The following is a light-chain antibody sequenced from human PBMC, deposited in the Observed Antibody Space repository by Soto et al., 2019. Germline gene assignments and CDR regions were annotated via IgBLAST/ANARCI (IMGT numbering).Light chain of an antibody. CDR3: QQYNNWQT. Sequence: EIVLTQSPGTLSLSPGERATLSCRASQSVSSTYLIWYKQKPGQAPRLLIYAASARATGIPARFSGSGSGTEFTLTIRGLKSEDFGLYYCQQYNNWQTFGQGTKVDIK. CDR2: AAS. J-gene: IGKJ1*01. V-gene: IGKV3-15*01. CDR1: QSVSSTY.